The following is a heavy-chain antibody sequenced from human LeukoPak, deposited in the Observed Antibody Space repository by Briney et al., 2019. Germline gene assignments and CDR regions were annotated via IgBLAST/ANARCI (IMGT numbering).Heavy chain of an antibody. V-gene: IGHV3-23*01. J-gene: IGHJ4*02. CDR2: ISGSSNNI. CDR3: ARGYSSSWLGYFDY. CDR1: GFTFSSYA. D-gene: IGHD6-13*01. Sequence: GGSLRLSCAASGFTFSSYAMTWVRQAPGKGLEWVSAISGSSNNILYADSVKGRFTISRDTSKNTVYLQMNSLGTEDTAFYYCARGYSSSWLGYFDYWGQGTLVTVSS.